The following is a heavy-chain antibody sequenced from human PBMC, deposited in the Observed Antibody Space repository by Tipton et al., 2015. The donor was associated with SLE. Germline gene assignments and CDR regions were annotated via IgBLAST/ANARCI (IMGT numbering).Heavy chain of an antibody. CDR3: TRDLDLGDPPFYVDF. V-gene: IGHV3-11*04. Sequence: SGFSLSDYYMSWIRKAPGKGLEWVSYISSSGGRIYYADSVKGRFTVSRDNAKNSLYLQMNRLRVDDTAVYYCTRDLDLGDPPFYVDFWGQGTRVTVSS. D-gene: IGHD2-21*02. CDR1: GFSLSDYY. CDR2: ISSSGGRI. J-gene: IGHJ4*02.